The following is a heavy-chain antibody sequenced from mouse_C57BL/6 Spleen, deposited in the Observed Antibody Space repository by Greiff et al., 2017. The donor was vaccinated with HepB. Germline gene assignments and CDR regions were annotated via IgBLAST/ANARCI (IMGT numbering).Heavy chain of an antibody. J-gene: IGHJ4*01. CDR1: GFTFSDYG. Sequence: EVMLVESGGGLVKPGGSLKLSCAASGFTFSDYGMHWVRQAPEKGLEWVAYISSGSSTIYYADTVKGRFTISRDNAKNTLFLQMTSLRSEDTAMYYCARGNSHYAMDYWGQGTSGTVSS. CDR2: ISSGSSTI. CDR3: ARGNSHYAMDY. V-gene: IGHV5-17*01.